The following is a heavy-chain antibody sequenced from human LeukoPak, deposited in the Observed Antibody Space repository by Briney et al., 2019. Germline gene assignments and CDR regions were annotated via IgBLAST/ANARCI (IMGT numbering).Heavy chain of an antibody. V-gene: IGHV4-61*08. D-gene: IGHD6-13*01. Sequence: PSETLSLTCTVSGGSISSGDYYWSWIRQPPGKGLEWIGYIYYSVSTNYNPSLKSRVTISVDKSKNQFSLKLSSVTAADTAVYYCARDGIAAAGTPHYWYFDLWGRGTLVTVSS. CDR1: GGSISSGDYY. CDR2: IYYSVST. CDR3: ARDGIAAAGTPHYWYFDL. J-gene: IGHJ2*01.